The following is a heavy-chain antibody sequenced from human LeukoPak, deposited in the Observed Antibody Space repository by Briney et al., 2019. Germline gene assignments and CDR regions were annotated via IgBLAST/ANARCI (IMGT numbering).Heavy chain of an antibody. J-gene: IGHJ4*02. V-gene: IGHV3-33*01. CDR3: ASHYDSSGFDY. CDR1: GFTFSSYG. D-gene: IGHD3-22*01. Sequence: PGRSLRLSCAASGFTFSSYGMHWVRPAPGKGLEWVAVIWYDGSNKYYADSVKGRFTISRDNSKNTLYLQMNSLRAEDTAVYYCASHYDSSGFDYWGQGTLVTVSS. CDR2: IWYDGSNK.